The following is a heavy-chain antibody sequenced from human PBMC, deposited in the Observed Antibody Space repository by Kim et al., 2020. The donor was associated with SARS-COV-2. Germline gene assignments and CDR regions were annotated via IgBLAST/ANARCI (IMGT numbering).Heavy chain of an antibody. CDR2: ISSSSSYI. CDR1: GFTFSSYS. Sequence: GGSLRLSCAASGFTFSSYSMNWVRQAPGKGLEWVSSISSSSSYIYYADSVKGRFTISRDNAKNSLYLQMNSLRAEDTAVYYCARVTVGAIHDAFDIWGQGTMVTVSS. J-gene: IGHJ3*02. CDR3: ARVTVGAIHDAFDI. D-gene: IGHD1-26*01. V-gene: IGHV3-21*01.